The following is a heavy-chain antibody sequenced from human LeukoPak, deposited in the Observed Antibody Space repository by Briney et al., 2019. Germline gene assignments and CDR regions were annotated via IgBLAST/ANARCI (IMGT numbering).Heavy chain of an antibody. J-gene: IGHJ3*02. CDR2: IYNTGAT. CDR3: ATLVGLPGHFDAFDI. Sequence: GGSLRLSCAASGFTVSDNYMTWVRQAPGKGLEWVSSIYNTGATHYAESVKGRFTISRDNSKNTLFLQMNSLRAEDMAVYYCATLVGLPGHFDAFDIWGQGTMVTVSS. V-gene: IGHV3-53*01. CDR1: GFTVSDNY. D-gene: IGHD5-12*01.